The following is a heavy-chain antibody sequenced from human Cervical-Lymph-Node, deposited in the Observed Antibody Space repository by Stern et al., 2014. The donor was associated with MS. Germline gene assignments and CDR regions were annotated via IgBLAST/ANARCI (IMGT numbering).Heavy chain of an antibody. J-gene: IGHJ4*02. CDR1: GGSISSGYHY. CDR2: SHYSGNT. V-gene: IGHV4-31*03. Sequence: QVQLQESGPGLVKPSQTLSLTCSVSGGSISSGYHYWSWIRQHPGKGLEWIGYSHYSGNTYHNPSLKSRLTISVDTSKNQFSLKLSSVTAADTAVYYCARGGWGGTYFFDYWGQGTLVTVSS. D-gene: IGHD1-26*01. CDR3: ARGGWGGTYFFDY.